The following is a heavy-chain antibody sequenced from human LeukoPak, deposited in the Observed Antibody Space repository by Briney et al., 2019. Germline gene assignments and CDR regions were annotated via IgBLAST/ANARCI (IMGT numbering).Heavy chain of an antibody. CDR1: GFTFSNCW. CDR3: ARERVIAAAGDGFDS. CDR2: IKQDGSEK. J-gene: IGHJ4*02. V-gene: IGHV3-7*05. Sequence: GGSLRLSCAASGFTFSNCWMSWVRQAPGKGLEWVANIKQDGSEKYYVDSVEGRFTISRDNAKNSLYLQMNSLRAEDTAVYYCARERVIAAAGDGFDSWGQGTLVTVSS. D-gene: IGHD2-21*01.